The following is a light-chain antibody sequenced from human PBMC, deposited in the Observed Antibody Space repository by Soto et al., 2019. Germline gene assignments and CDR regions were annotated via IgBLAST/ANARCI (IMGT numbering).Light chain of an antibody. CDR1: QSISSY. CDR3: QQTYSTPRT. J-gene: IGKJ1*01. Sequence: VQMTPSPSPPSASVGDRGTFTCRASQSISSYLNWYQQEPGKAPKLLIYAASTLQRGVPSKYTGSGSGTDFTLTISSLQPEDFATYYCQQTYSTPRTFGQGTKV. V-gene: IGKV1-39*01. CDR2: AAS.